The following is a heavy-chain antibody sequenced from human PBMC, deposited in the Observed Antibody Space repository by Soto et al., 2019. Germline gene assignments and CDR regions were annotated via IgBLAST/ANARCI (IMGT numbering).Heavy chain of an antibody. CDR3: AKARPTVVPAAPTWFDP. J-gene: IGHJ5*02. CDR1: GFTFSSYA. V-gene: IGHV3-23*01. Sequence: PGGSLRLSCAASGFTFSSYAMSWVRQAPGKGLEWVSAISGSGGSTYYADSVKGRFTISRDNSKNTLYLQMNSLRAEDTAVYYCAKARPTVVPAAPTWFDPWGQGTLVTVSS. CDR2: ISGSGGST. D-gene: IGHD2-2*01.